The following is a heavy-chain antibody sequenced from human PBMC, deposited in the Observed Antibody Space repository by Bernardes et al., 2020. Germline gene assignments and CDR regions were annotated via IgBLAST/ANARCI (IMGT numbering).Heavy chain of an antibody. Sequence: SVKVSCKASGGTFSSYAISWVRQAPGQGLEWMGGIIPIFGTANYAQKFQGRVTITADKSTSTAYMELSSLRSEDTAVYYCATTASSRRDFGPPGDGYIENYYYYMDVWGKGTTVTVSS. CDR3: ATTASSRRDFGPPGDGYIENYYYYMDV. V-gene: IGHV1-69*06. D-gene: IGHD5-12*01. CDR1: GGTFSSYA. CDR2: IIPIFGTA. J-gene: IGHJ6*03.